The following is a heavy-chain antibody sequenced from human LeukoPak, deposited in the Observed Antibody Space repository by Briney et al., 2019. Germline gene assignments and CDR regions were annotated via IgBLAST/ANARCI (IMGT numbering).Heavy chain of an antibody. Sequence: GGSLRLSCAASGFTFSSYGMHWVRQAPGKGLEWVAFIRYDGSNKYYADSVKGRFTISRDNAKNSLYLQMNSLRAEDTALYYCARDLVVVVPAGSTYFDIWGQGTMVTVSS. D-gene: IGHD2-2*01. CDR1: GFTFSSYG. CDR2: IRYDGSNK. V-gene: IGHV3-30*02. J-gene: IGHJ3*02. CDR3: ARDLVVVVPAGSTYFDI.